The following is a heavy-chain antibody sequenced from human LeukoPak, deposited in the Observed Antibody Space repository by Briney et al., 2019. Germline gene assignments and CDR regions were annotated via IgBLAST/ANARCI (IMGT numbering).Heavy chain of an antibody. J-gene: IGHJ4*02. V-gene: IGHV4-34*12. CDR2: IIHTGST. D-gene: IGHD3-16*01. CDR3: ARIWGGY. Sequence: PSETLSLTCAVYGGSFSGFYWTWLRQPPGKGLEWVGEIIHTGSTNYNPSLKSRVTISVDTSKNQFSLNLTSVTAADTAVYYCARIWGGYWGQGTLVTVSS. CDR1: GGSFSGFY.